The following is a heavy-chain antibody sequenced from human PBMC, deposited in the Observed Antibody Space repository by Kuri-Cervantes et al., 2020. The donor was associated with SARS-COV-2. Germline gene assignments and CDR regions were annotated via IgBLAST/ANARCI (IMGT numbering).Heavy chain of an antibody. V-gene: IGHV1-69*13. CDR3: ARRVPGSSWRPTTPYYYYGMDV. CDR1: GGTFSSYA. Sequence: SVKVSCKASGGTFSSYAISWVRQAPGQGLEWMGGIIPIFGTANYAQRSQGRVTITADESTSTAYMELSSLRSEDTAVYYCARRVPGSSWRPTTPYYYYGMDVWGQGTTVTVSS. CDR2: IIPIFGTA. D-gene: IGHD6-13*01. J-gene: IGHJ6*02.